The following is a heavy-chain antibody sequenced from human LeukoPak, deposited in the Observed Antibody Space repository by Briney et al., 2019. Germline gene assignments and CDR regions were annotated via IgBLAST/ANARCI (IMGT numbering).Heavy chain of an antibody. CDR2: ISSSSSYI. Sequence: GTSLRLSCAASGFTFSSYSMNWVRQAPGKGLEWVSSISSSSSYIYYADSVKGRFTISRDNAKNSLYLQMNSLRAEDTAVYYCARVSAAMDYYYYMDVWGKGTTVTISS. V-gene: IGHV3-21*01. D-gene: IGHD2-2*01. CDR3: ARVSAAMDYYYYMDV. J-gene: IGHJ6*03. CDR1: GFTFSSYS.